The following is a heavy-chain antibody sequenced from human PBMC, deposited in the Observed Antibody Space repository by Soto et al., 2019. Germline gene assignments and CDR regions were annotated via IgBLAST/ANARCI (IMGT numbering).Heavy chain of an antibody. CDR1: GFTFSNHA. Sequence: QVQLVESGGGVVQPGRSLRLSCAASGFTFSNHAMHWVRQAPGKGLEWVAQIWYDGSVKNYADSMKGRFTVSRDSTKNTLFLPMNSLRVEDTAVYYCARGGQHLAPYAFDIWGQGTLVTVSS. J-gene: IGHJ3*02. D-gene: IGHD6-13*01. CDR2: IWYDGSVK. CDR3: ARGGQHLAPYAFDI. V-gene: IGHV3-33*01.